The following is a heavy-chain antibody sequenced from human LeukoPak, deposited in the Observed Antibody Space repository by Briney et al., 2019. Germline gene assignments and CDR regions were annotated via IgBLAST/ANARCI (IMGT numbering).Heavy chain of an antibody. CDR2: IYHSGST. V-gene: IGHV4-30-2*01. J-gene: IGHJ4*02. Sequence: SETLSLTCTVSGGSISSYSWSWIRQPPGKGLEWIGYIYHSGSTYYNPSLKSRVTISVDRSKNQFSLKLSSVTAADTAVYYCASLAHFYGSGSYHKDYWGQGTLVTVSS. CDR1: GGSISSYS. CDR3: ASLAHFYGSGSYHKDY. D-gene: IGHD3-10*01.